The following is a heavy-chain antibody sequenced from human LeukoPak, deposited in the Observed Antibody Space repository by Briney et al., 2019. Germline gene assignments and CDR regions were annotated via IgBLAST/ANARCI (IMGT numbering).Heavy chain of an antibody. V-gene: IGHV3-23*01. CDR3: AKDYYDSSGYGYFDY. J-gene: IGHJ4*02. CDR2: ISGSGGST. Sequence: GGSPRLSCAASGFTFSSYAMSWVRQAPGKGLEWVPAISGSGGSTYYADSVKGRFTISRDNSKNTLYLQMNSLRAEDTAVYYCAKDYYDSSGYGYFDYWGQGTLVTVSS. D-gene: IGHD3-22*01. CDR1: GFTFSSYA.